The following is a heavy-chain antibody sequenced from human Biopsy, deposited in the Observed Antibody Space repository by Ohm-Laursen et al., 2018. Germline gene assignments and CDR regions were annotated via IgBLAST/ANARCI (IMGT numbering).Heavy chain of an antibody. Sequence: PSDTLSLTWTVSGASIISGGHFWNWIHQHPGKGLEWIGYIYYSGSTYYNPSLKSRVSISVDTSKNQFSLKLNSVTVADTAVYYCARATNSTGWPYYYFYGMDVWGQGTTVTVSS. CDR2: IYYSGST. V-gene: IGHV4-31*02. J-gene: IGHJ6*02. CDR3: ARATNSTGWPYYYFYGMDV. CDR1: GASIISGGHF. D-gene: IGHD2/OR15-2a*01.